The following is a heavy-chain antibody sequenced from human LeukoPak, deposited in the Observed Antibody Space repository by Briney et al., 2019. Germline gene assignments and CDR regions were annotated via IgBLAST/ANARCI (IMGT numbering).Heavy chain of an antibody. V-gene: IGHV3-23*01. Sequence: PGGSLRLSCAASGFTFSSYAVSWVRQAPGKGLEWVSAISGGGGYTYYADSVRRRFTMSRDNSKNTLYLQMNSLRAEDTAVYYCLGGPNFDYWGQGTLVTVS. CDR1: GFTFSSYA. CDR2: ISGGGGYT. J-gene: IGHJ4*02. CDR3: LGGPNFDY.